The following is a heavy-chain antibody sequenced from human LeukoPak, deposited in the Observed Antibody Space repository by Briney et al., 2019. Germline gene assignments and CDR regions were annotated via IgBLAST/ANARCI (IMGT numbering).Heavy chain of an antibody. CDR2: IKSKTNGGTT. CDR3: TADTRGELPPSNY. CDR1: GFTFSNAW. J-gene: IGHJ4*02. Sequence: GGSLRLSCAASGFTFSNAWMSWVRQAPGKGLEWVGRIKSKTNGGTTDYAAPVKGRFTISRDDSKNTLYLQMNSLKTEDTAVYYCTADTRGELPPSNYWGRGTLVTVSS. V-gene: IGHV3-15*01. D-gene: IGHD1-26*01.